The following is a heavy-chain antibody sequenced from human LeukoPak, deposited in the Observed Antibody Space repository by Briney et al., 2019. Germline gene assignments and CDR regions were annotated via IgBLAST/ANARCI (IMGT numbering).Heavy chain of an antibody. J-gene: IGHJ4*02. V-gene: IGHV4-39*01. CDR2: IYYSGST. CDR3: ARVEVVVPAAVYFDY. Sequence: SETLSLTCSVSGGSIRSTTYYWGWIRQPPGKGLEWIGSIYYSGSTYYNPSLKSRVTISVDTSKNQFSLKLSSVTAADTAVYYCARVEVVVPAAVYFDYWGQGTLVTVSS. D-gene: IGHD2-2*01. CDR1: GGSIRSTTYY.